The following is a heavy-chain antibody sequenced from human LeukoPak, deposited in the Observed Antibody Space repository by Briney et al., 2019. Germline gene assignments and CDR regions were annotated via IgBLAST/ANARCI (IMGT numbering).Heavy chain of an antibody. CDR3: ARSTTGTTGPRPFDY. CDR2: IYYSGST. CDR1: GGSISSYY. J-gene: IGHJ4*02. D-gene: IGHD1-1*01. Sequence: SETLSLTCTVSGGSISSYYWSWIRQPPGKGLEWIGYIYYSGSTNYNPSLKSRVTISVDTSKNQFSLKLSSVTAADTAVYYCARSTTGTTGPRPFDYWGQGTLVTVSS. V-gene: IGHV4-59*01.